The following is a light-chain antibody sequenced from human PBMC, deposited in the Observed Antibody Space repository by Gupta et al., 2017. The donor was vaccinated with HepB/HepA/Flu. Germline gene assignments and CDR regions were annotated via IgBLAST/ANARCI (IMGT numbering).Light chain of an antibody. CDR2: DDS. CDR3: QVWDSSSDHLVV. Sequence: SYVLTPPPPVSVAPGKTPRITCGGNNIGSKSVHWYQQKPGQAPVLVVYDDSDRPSGIPERFSGSNSGNTATLTISRVEAGDEADYYCQVWDSSSDHLVVFGGGTKLTVL. V-gene: IGLV3-21*03. CDR1: NIGSKS. J-gene: IGLJ2*01.